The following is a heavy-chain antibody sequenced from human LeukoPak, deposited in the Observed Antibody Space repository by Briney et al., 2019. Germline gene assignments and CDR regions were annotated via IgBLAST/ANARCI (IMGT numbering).Heavy chain of an antibody. J-gene: IGHJ4*02. D-gene: IGHD6-19*01. CDR1: GFTFDDYA. Sequence: GGSLRLSCAASGFTFDDYAMHWVRQAPGKGLEWVSGISWNSGSIGYADSVKGRFTISRDNAKNSLYLQMNSLRAEDTALYYCAVAGNGYWGQGTLVTVSS. CDR2: ISWNSGSI. CDR3: AVAGNGY. V-gene: IGHV3-9*01.